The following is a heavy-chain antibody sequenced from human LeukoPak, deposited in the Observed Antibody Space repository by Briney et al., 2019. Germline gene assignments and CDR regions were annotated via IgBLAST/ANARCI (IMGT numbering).Heavy chain of an antibody. CDR3: ARADCSGGSCYSGY. CDR1: GFSFSTYS. J-gene: IGHJ4*02. Sequence: PGGSLRLSCAASGFSFSTYSMNWVRQAPGKGLEWVSYISSSSSLIYYADSVKGRFTISRDNAKNSLYLQMNSLRDEDTAVYYCARADCSGGSCYSGYWGQGTLVTVSS. CDR2: ISSSSSLI. D-gene: IGHD2-15*01. V-gene: IGHV3-48*02.